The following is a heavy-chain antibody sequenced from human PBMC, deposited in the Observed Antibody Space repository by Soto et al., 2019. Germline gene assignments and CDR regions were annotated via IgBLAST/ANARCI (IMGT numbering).Heavy chain of an antibody. D-gene: IGHD3-22*01. Sequence: EVQLVESGGGLVQPGRSLRLSCAASGFTFDDYAMHWVRQAPGKGLEWVSGISWNSGSIGYADSVKGRFTISRDNAKSSLYLQMNSLRAEDTALYYCAKEKYYYDSSGYYSDAFDIWGQGTMVTVSS. CDR2: ISWNSGSI. V-gene: IGHV3-9*01. CDR3: AKEKYYYDSSGYYSDAFDI. J-gene: IGHJ3*02. CDR1: GFTFDDYA.